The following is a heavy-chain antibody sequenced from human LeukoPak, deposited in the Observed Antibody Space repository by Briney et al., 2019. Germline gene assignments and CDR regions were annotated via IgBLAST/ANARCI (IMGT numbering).Heavy chain of an antibody. V-gene: IGHV3-66*02. J-gene: IGHJ3*01. CDR2: IYSGGST. D-gene: IGHD5/OR15-5a*01. CDR3: ARVMSPDIVSAFDV. Sequence: GGSLRLSCAASGFTVSSNYMSWVRQAPGKGLEWVSVIYSGGSTYYADSVKGRFTISRDNSKNTLYLQMNSLRAEDTAVYYCARVMSPDIVSAFDVWGQGTMVTVSS. CDR1: GFTVSSNY.